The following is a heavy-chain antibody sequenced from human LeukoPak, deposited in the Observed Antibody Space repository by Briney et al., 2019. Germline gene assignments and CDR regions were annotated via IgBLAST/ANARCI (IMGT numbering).Heavy chain of an antibody. CDR2: FDPEDGET. Sequence: ASVKVSCKVSGYTLTELSMHWVRQAPGKGLEWMGGFDPEDGETIYAQKFQGRVTMTEDTSTDTAYMELSSLRSEDTAVYYCATDQYYYGSGSTPFDYWGQGTLVTVSS. V-gene: IGHV1-24*01. J-gene: IGHJ4*02. D-gene: IGHD3-10*01. CDR3: ATDQYYYGSGSTPFDY. CDR1: GYTLTELS.